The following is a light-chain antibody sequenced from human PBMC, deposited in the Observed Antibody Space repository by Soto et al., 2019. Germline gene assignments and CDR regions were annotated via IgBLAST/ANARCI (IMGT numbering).Light chain of an antibody. CDR2: DVS. V-gene: IGLV2-14*03. CDR1: NSDIADYNF. Sequence: QSVLAQPASVSGSPGQSITISCTGANSDIADYNFVSWYQQHPGKAPKLVIYDVSNRPSGVSDRFSGSKSGNTASLTISGLQAEDEADYFCCSYAGSNKSLVFGTGTRSPS. J-gene: IGLJ1*01. CDR3: CSYAGSNKSLV.